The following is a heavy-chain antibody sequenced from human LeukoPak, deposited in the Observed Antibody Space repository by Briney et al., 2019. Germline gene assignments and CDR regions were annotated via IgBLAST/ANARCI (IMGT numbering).Heavy chain of an antibody. CDR3: GKEGRGMGAATIDY. D-gene: IGHD1-26*01. CDR2: ISGSGGST. Sequence: GGSLRLSCAASGFTFSNYAMSWGRQAPGPGLGLVSGISGSGGSTYYADSVGRFSISRDNSKNTLYLQMTSLRAEDTAVYYCGKEGRGMGAATIDYWGQGTLVTVSS. CDR1: GFTFSNYA. V-gene: IGHV3-23*01. J-gene: IGHJ4*02.